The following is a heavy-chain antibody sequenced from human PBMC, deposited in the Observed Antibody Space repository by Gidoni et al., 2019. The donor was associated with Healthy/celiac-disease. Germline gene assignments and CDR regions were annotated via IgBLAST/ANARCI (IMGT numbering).Heavy chain of an antibody. CDR1: GFPFSSHA. Sequence: EVQLLESGGGLVQPGGPLRLSCAASGFPFSSHAMRWVRPAPGKGLGWGSAISGSGGSTYYADSVKGRFTISRDNSKNPLYLQMNSLRAEDTAVYYCAKGVRGVIDYFDYWGQGTLVTVSS. V-gene: IGHV3-23*01. CDR2: ISGSGGST. J-gene: IGHJ4*02. D-gene: IGHD3-10*01. CDR3: AKGVRGVIDYFDY.